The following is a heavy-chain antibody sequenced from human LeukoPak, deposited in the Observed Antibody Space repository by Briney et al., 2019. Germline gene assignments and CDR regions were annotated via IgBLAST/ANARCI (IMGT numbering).Heavy chain of an antibody. CDR2: INPSGGST. Sequence: ASVKVSCKASGYTFTSYYMHWVRQAPGQGLEWMGIINPSGGSTSYAQKFQGRVTMTRDTSTSAVYMELSSLRSEDTAVYYCATITLVGAQHPQEYYFDYWGQGTLVTVSS. D-gene: IGHD1-26*01. V-gene: IGHV1-46*01. J-gene: IGHJ4*02. CDR1: GYTFTSYY. CDR3: ATITLVGAQHPQEYYFDY.